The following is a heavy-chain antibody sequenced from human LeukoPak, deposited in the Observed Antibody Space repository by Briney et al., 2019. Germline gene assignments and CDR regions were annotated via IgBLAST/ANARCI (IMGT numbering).Heavy chain of an antibody. V-gene: IGHV3-48*02. J-gene: IGHJ4*02. CDR1: GFTFSKYS. CDR3: ARDRGGYEFFDY. CDR2: ISTGSGTI. Sequence: GGSLTLSCGASGFTFSKYSMKWVRRAPGGGGEGVSYISTGSGTIYYTDSVKGRFPISRDNAKNSLYLQMNSLRDEDTAVYYCARDRGGYEFFDYWGQGTLVTVSS. D-gene: IGHD5-12*01.